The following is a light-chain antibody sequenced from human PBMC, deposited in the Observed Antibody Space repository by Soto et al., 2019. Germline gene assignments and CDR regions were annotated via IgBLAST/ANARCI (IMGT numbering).Light chain of an antibody. CDR3: SSYAGSNNFV. Sequence: QSVLTQPASVSGSPGQSITISCTGTSSDVGNYNYVSWYQETPGKAPRLIIYQVTNRPSGVSNRFSGSKSGNTASLTVSGLQAEDEADYYCSSYAGSNNFVFGTGTKLTVL. CDR1: SSDVGNYNY. CDR2: QVT. J-gene: IGLJ1*01. V-gene: IGLV2-14*01.